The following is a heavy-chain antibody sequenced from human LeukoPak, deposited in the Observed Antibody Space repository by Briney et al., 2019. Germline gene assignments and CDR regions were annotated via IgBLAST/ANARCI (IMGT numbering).Heavy chain of an antibody. CDR1: GYTFISYG. J-gene: IGHJ4*02. CDR2: ISAYNGNT. D-gene: IGHD3-10*01. Sequence: GASVRVSCKASGYTFISYGISWVRQAPGQGLEWMGWISAYNGNTKYAQKLQGRVTMTTDTSTSTAYMELRSLRSDDTAVYYCARDHELDASFDYWGQGTLVTVSS. CDR3: ARDHELDASFDY. V-gene: IGHV1-18*01.